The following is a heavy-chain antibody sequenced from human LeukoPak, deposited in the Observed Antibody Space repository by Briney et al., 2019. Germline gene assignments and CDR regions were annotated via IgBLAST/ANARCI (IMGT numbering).Heavy chain of an antibody. J-gene: IGHJ4*02. CDR2: IRSKANSYAT. Sequence: GGSLTLSCAASGFTFSGSAMHWVRQASGKGLEWVGRIRSKANSYATAYAASVKGRFTISRDDSKNTAYLQMNSLKTEDTAVYYCTRIVAVAGISSWGQGTLVTVSS. D-gene: IGHD6-19*01. CDR1: GFTFSGSA. CDR3: TRIVAVAGISS. V-gene: IGHV3-73*01.